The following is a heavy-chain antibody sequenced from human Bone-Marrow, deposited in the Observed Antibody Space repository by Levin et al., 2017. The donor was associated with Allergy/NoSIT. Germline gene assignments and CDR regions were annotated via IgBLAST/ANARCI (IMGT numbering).Heavy chain of an antibody. J-gene: IGHJ4*02. Sequence: LSLTCAASGFTFENFVLHWVRQAPGKGLEWLAVIWSDGSKQFYADSVRGRFTISRDNSKNTLFLQMNSLSAEDTAVYYCARDRRFTTTGWFYFDSWGQGTLVTVSS. D-gene: IGHD6-19*01. CDR3: ARDRRFTTTGWFYFDS. CDR1: GFTFENFV. V-gene: IGHV3-33*01. CDR2: IWSDGSKQ.